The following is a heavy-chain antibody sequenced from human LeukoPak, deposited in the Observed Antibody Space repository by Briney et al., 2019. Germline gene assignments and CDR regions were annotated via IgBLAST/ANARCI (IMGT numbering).Heavy chain of an antibody. Sequence: GGSLRLSCAASGFTFSSYWMSWVRQAPGKGLEWVANIKQDGSEKYYVDSVKGRFTISRDNAKNSLYLQMNSLRAEDTAVYYCAKRREGVAASFDYWGQGTLVTVSS. CDR2: IKQDGSEK. D-gene: IGHD6-19*01. J-gene: IGHJ4*02. V-gene: IGHV3-7*03. CDR1: GFTFSSYW. CDR3: AKRREGVAASFDY.